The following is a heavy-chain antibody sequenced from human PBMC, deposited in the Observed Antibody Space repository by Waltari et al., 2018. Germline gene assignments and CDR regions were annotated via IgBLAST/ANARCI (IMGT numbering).Heavy chain of an antibody. J-gene: IGHJ4*02. CDR2: IYSGGST. D-gene: IGHD3-10*01. CDR3: ARGPGRESREAFDY. CDR1: GGSISGSY. Sequence: QVQLQESGPGLVKPSETLSLTCTVSGGSISGSYWSWIRQPAGKGVEWIGRIYSGGSTDYNPSLKSRPTMSVDTSKNQFSLKLSSVTAADTAVYYCARGPGRESREAFDYWGQGTLVTVSS. V-gene: IGHV4-4*07.